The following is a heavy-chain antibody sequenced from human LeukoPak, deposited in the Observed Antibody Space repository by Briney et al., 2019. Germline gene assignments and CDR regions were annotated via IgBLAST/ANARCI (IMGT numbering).Heavy chain of an antibody. D-gene: IGHD5-18*01. CDR3: TRGGDTAMADFDY. Sequence: KPGRSLRLSCTGSGFTFGDYAMSWFRQAPGKGLEWVGFIRSKAYGGTTEYAASVKGRFTISRDDSKSIAYLQMNSLKTEDTAVYHCTRGGDTAMADFDYWGQGTLVTVSS. J-gene: IGHJ4*02. CDR2: IRSKAYGGTT. V-gene: IGHV3-49*05. CDR1: GFTFGDYA.